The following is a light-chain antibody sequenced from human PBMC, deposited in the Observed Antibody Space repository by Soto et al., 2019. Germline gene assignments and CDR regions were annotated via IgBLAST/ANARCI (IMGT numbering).Light chain of an antibody. Sequence: QSALTQPASGSGSPGQWITISCTGTSSDVGGYNYVSWYQQHPGKAPKLMIYDVSNRPSGVSNRFSGSKSGNTASLTISGLQAEDEADYYCSPYTSSSSYVFGTGTKVTVL. J-gene: IGLJ1*01. CDR3: SPYTSSSSYV. CDR1: SSDVGGYNY. CDR2: DVS. V-gene: IGLV2-14*01.